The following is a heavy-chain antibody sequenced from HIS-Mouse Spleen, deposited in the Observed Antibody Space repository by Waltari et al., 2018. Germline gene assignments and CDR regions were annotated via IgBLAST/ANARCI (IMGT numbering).Heavy chain of an antibody. CDR1: GGSFSGYY. V-gene: IGHV4-34*01. CDR2: ITHSGST. J-gene: IGHJ1*01. D-gene: IGHD1-26*01. Sequence: QVQLQQWGAGLLKPSETLSLTCAVYGGSFSGYYWRWIRQPPGKGLEWIGEITHSGSTNYNPSLKSRVTISVDTSKNQFSLKLSSVTAADTAVYYCARGALRGSYYWGEYFQHWGQGTLVTVSS. CDR3: ARGALRGSYYWGEYFQH.